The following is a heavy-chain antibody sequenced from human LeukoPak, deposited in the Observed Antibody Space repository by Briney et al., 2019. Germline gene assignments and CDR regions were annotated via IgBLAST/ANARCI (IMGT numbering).Heavy chain of an antibody. CDR2: IGTAGDT. J-gene: IGHJ6*02. Sequence: GGSLRLSCAASGFTFSSYDMHWVRHATGKGLEWVSAIGTAGDTYYPGSVKGRFTISRENARNSLYLQMNSLRAGDTAVYYCARSPNYYDSSGYGTDVWGQGTSVTVSS. D-gene: IGHD3-22*01. CDR3: ARSPNYYDSSGYGTDV. V-gene: IGHV3-13*01. CDR1: GFTFSSYD.